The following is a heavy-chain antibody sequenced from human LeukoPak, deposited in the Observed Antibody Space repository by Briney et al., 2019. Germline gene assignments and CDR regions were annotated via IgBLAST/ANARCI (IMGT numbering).Heavy chain of an antibody. J-gene: IGHJ4*02. V-gene: IGHV1-46*01. D-gene: IGHD5-18*01. CDR2: INPSGGST. Sequence: ASVKVSCKASGYTFTSYYMHWVRQAPGQGLEWMGIINPSGGSTNYAQKFQGRVTITADKSTSTAYMELSSLRSEDTAVYYCARAGYSYGSNTYDYWGQGTLVTVSS. CDR1: GYTFTSYY. CDR3: ARAGYSYGSNTYDY.